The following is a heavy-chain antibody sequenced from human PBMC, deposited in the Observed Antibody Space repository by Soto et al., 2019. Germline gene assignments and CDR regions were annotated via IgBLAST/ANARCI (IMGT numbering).Heavy chain of an antibody. CDR2: ISYSGSA. Sequence: PSETLSLTCTVSGGSISSGNYYWSWIRQPPGKGLEWIGFISYSGSAYYNPSLKSRVTISVDTPKNQFSLKLTSVTAADTAVYYCARHKAGEYFQHWGQGTLVTVSS. V-gene: IGHV4-30-4*01. CDR3: ARHKAGEYFQH. J-gene: IGHJ1*01. CDR1: GGSISSGNYY.